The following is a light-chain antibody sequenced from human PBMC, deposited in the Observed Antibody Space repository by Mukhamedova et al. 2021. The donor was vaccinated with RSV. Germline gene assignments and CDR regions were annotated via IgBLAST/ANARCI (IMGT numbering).Light chain of an antibody. CDR1: SSNIGAGYD. J-gene: IGLJ1*01. Sequence: TGSSSNIGAGYDVHWYQQLPGTALKLLIYGNSNRPSGVPDRFSGSKSGTSASLAITGLQAEDEADYYCQSYDSSLSGYVFGTGTK. CDR3: QSYDSSLSGYV. CDR2: GNS. V-gene: IGLV1-40*01.